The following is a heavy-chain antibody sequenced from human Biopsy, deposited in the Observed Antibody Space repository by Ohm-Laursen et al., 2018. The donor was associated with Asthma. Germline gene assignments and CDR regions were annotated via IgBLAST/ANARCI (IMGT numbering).Heavy chain of an antibody. V-gene: IGHV1-69*13. CDR2: IMTVFGTT. Sequence: VKISCKTPGGTFSSFAISWVRQAPGQGLEWLGGIMTVFGTTNYAQKFQGRVTITADESTSTAYMEVTSLRSEDTAIYYCARCQVGYSSGWSLLLKKIYYSGMDVWGQGTAVTVSS. D-gene: IGHD6-19*01. CDR1: GGTFSSFA. CDR3: ARCQVGYSSGWSLLLKKIYYSGMDV. J-gene: IGHJ6*02.